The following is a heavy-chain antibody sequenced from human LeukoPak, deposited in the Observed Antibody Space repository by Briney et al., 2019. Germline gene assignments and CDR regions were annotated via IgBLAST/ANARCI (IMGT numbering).Heavy chain of an antibody. Sequence: ASVKVSCKASGYTSTSYDINWVRQATGQGLEWMGWMNPNSGNTGYAQKFQGRVTMTRNTSISTAYMELSSLRSEDTAVYYCARPRRYCSGGSCYYFDYWGQGTLVTVSS. V-gene: IGHV1-8*01. J-gene: IGHJ4*02. CDR3: ARPRRYCSGGSCYYFDY. CDR1: GYTSTSYD. D-gene: IGHD2-15*01. CDR2: MNPNSGNT.